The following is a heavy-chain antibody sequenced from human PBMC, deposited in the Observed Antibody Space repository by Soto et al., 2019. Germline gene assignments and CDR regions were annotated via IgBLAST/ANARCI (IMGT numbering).Heavy chain of an antibody. Sequence: GGSLRLSCAASGFTFSSYSMNWVRQAPGKGLEWVSSISSSSSYIYYADSVKGRFTISRDNAKKSLYLQMNSLRAEDTAVYYCASLYYDFWSGRDYWGQGPLVTVSS. V-gene: IGHV3-21*01. J-gene: IGHJ4*02. CDR2: ISSSSSYI. D-gene: IGHD3-3*01. CDR3: ASLYYDFWSGRDY. CDR1: GFTFSSYS.